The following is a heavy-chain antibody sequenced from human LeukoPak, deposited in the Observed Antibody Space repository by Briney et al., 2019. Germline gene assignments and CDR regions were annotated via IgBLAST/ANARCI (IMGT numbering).Heavy chain of an antibody. Sequence: GESLKISCKGSGYSFTSYWIGWVRQMPGKGPEWMGIIYPGDSDTRYSPSFQGQVTISADKSISTAYLQWSSLKASDTAMYYCARATQTYYDSSGYYYTPTVDYWGQGTLVTVSS. D-gene: IGHD3-22*01. J-gene: IGHJ4*02. CDR2: IYPGDSDT. CDR3: ARATQTYYDSSGYYYTPTVDY. CDR1: GYSFTSYW. V-gene: IGHV5-51*01.